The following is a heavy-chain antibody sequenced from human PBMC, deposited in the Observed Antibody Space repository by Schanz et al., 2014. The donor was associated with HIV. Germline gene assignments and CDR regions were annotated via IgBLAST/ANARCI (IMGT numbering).Heavy chain of an antibody. Sequence: QVQLQQWGTGLLKPSETLSLICAVYNGSFGAYHWSWIRQPPGKGLEWIGDISTTGTTNYNPSLRSRVTISIDTSKNQFSLKLNSVTAADTAVYFCARGDFGGNSVDYWGHGNLVTVSA. CDR3: ARGDFGGNSVDY. D-gene: IGHD2-21*02. V-gene: IGHV4-34*01. J-gene: IGHJ4*01. CDR2: ISTTGTT. CDR1: NGSFGAYH.